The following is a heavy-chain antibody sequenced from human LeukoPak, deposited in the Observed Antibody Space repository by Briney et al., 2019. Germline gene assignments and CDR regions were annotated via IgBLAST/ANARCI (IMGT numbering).Heavy chain of an antibody. Sequence: TGGSLRLSCAASGFTFSTYSMNWVRQAPGKGLEWVSSISSGSSYIYYADSVKGRFTTSRDNAKNSLYLQMNSLRAEDTAVYYCARSDCSSTSCYHSDYWGQGTLVTVSS. V-gene: IGHV3-21*01. CDR3: ARSDCSSTSCYHSDY. J-gene: IGHJ4*02. CDR2: ISSGSSYI. CDR1: GFTFSTYS. D-gene: IGHD2-2*01.